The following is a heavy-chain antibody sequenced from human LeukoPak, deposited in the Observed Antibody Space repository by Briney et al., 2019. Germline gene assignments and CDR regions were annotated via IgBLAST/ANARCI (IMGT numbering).Heavy chain of an antibody. V-gene: IGHV3-30*04. CDR1: GFTFSSYA. J-gene: IGHJ4*02. D-gene: IGHD3-10*01. CDR2: ISYDGSNK. CDR3: ARDGGYGSGDFDY. Sequence: GGSLRLSCAASGFTFSSYAMHWVRQAPGKGLEWVAVISYDGSNKYYADSVKGRFTISRDNSKNTLYLQMNSLRAEDTAVYYCARDGGYGSGDFDYWGQGTLVTVSS.